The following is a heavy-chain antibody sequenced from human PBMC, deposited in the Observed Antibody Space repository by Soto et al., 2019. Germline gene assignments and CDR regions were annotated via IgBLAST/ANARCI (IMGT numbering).Heavy chain of an antibody. Sequence: ASVKVSCKASGYTFTGYYMRWVRQAPGQGLEWMGWINPNSGGTNYAQKFQGRVTMTRDTSISTAYMELSRLRSDDTAVYYCARTRDAAAYYYYYHIDVWGLGTPVTVS. CDR1: GYTFTGYY. CDR2: INPNSGGT. D-gene: IGHD2-2*01. J-gene: IGHJ6*02. V-gene: IGHV1-2*02. CDR3: ARTRDAAAYYYYYHIDV.